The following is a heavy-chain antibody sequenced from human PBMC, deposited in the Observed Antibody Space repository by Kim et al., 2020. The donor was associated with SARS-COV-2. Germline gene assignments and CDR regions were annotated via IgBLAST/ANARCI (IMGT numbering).Heavy chain of an antibody. J-gene: IGHJ3*02. D-gene: IGHD2-2*01. CDR1: GYTLTELS. Sequence: ASVKVSCKVSGYTLTELSMHWVRQAPGKGLEWMGGFDPEDGETIYAQKFQGRVTMTEDTSTDTAYMELSSLRSEDTAVYYCATVNCSSTSCYGNAFDIWGQGTMVTVSS. V-gene: IGHV1-24*01. CDR2: FDPEDGET. CDR3: ATVNCSSTSCYGNAFDI.